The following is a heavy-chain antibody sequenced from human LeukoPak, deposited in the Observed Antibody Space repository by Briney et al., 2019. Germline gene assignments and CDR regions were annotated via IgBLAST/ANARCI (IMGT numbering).Heavy chain of an antibody. D-gene: IGHD6-19*01. V-gene: IGHV3-7*02. CDR1: GFIFSTYW. Sequence: GGSLRLSCAASGFIFSTYWVNWVRQAPGKGLEWVAKIKEDGSEKFYVDSVKGRFTISRDNAKNSLYLQMNSLRAEDTAVYYCARNRISLAGWGQGTLVIVSS. CDR2: IKEDGSEK. J-gene: IGHJ4*02. CDR3: ARNRISLAG.